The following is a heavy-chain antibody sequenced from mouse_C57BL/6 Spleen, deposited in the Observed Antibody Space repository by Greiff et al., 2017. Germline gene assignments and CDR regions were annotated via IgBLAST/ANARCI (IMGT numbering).Heavy chain of an antibody. CDR1: GYAFSSSW. Sequence: QVQLQQSGPELVKPGASVKISCKASGYAFSSSWMNWVKQRPGKGLEWIGRIYPGDGDTNYNGKFKGKATLTADKSSSTAYMQLSSLTSEDSAVYFCARSLLYYFDDWGQGTTLTVSS. CDR2: IYPGDGDT. V-gene: IGHV1-82*01. J-gene: IGHJ2*01. CDR3: ARSLLYYFDD. D-gene: IGHD2-10*01.